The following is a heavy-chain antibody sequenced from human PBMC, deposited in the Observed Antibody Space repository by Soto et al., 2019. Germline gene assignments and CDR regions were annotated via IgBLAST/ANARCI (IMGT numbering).Heavy chain of an antibody. CDR2: INHSGST. CDR1: GGSFSGYY. D-gene: IGHD3-10*01. V-gene: IGHV4-34*01. J-gene: IGHJ5*02. Sequence: QVQLQQWGAGLLKPSETLSLTCAVYGGSFSGYYWSWIRQPPGKGLEWIGEINHSGSTNYNPSLKSRVTISVDTSKNQLSLKLSSVTAADTAVYYCARGRLGSLYYSGSGSETQNWFDPWGQGTLVTVSS. CDR3: ARGRLGSLYYSGSGSETQNWFDP.